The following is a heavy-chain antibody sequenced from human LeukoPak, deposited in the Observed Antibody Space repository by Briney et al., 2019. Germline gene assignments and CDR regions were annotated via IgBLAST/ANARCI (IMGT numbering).Heavy chain of an antibody. CDR3: ARWNSRWTTNWFDP. Sequence: PSETLSLTCTVSGGSISSGGYYWSWIRQPPGKGLEWIGYIYHSGSTYYNPSLKSRVTISVDRSKNQFSLKLSSVTAADTAVYYCARWNSRWTTNWFDPWGQETLVTVSS. J-gene: IGHJ5*02. CDR2: IYHSGST. V-gene: IGHV4-30-2*01. D-gene: IGHD2/OR15-2a*01. CDR1: GGSISSGGYY.